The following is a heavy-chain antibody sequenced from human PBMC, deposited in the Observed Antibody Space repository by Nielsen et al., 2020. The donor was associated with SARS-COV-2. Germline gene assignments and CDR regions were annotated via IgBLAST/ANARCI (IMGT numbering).Heavy chain of an antibody. V-gene: IGHV3-48*03. Sequence: GESLKISCSASGFSFRSYDMNWVRQAPGKGLEWVSYISGSGTTIYYADSVRGRFTISRDNAKNSLYLQMNSLRAEDTAVYYCAREGNYFYAIDVWGQGTTVTVS. CDR2: ISGSGTTI. D-gene: IGHD3-10*01. CDR1: GFSFRSYD. J-gene: IGHJ6*02. CDR3: AREGNYFYAIDV.